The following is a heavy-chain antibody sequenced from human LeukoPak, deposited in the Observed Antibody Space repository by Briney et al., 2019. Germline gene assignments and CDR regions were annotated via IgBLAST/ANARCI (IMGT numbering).Heavy chain of an antibody. Sequence: GGSLRLSCAASGFTFSNYAMTWVRQAPGKGLEWISTISGRGDGTYYTDSVKGRFTISRDNSKNTVYLQMNNLRAEDTALYYCAEEKGFGYSPLDYWGQGTLVTVSA. CDR2: ISGRGDGT. J-gene: IGHJ4*02. CDR1: GFTFSNYA. V-gene: IGHV3-23*01. D-gene: IGHD3-22*01. CDR3: AEEKGFGYSPLDY.